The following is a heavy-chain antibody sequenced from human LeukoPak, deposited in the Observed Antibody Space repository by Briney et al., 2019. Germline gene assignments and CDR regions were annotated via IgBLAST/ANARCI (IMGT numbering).Heavy chain of an antibody. CDR1: GFTFSDYY. V-gene: IGHV3-11*01. CDR2: ISSSGSTI. D-gene: IGHD6-13*01. J-gene: IGHJ4*02. CDR3: ARERAAAQDFDY. Sequence: GSLRLSXAASGFTFSDYYMSWIRPAPGKGLEWVSYISSSGSTIYYADSVKGRFTISRDNAKNSLYLQMNSLRAEDTAVYYCARERAAAQDFDYWGQGTLVTVSS.